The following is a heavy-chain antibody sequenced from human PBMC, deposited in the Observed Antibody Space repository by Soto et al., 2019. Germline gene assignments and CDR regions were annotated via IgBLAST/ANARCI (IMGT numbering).Heavy chain of an antibody. J-gene: IGHJ1*01. CDR2: INPDNGST. CDR1: GDTFTTYY. D-gene: IGHD1-26*01. Sequence: QVQLVQSGAEVKKPGTSVKISCKTSGDTFTTYYLQWVRQAPGRGLEWMGIINPDNGSTNYAQKSRGRVTLTRDAYTSTVYVDLRSLRSEDTAVYFCARGLGVGRGPRLQHWGQGTLVTVSS. CDR3: ARGLGVGRGPRLQH. V-gene: IGHV1-46*04.